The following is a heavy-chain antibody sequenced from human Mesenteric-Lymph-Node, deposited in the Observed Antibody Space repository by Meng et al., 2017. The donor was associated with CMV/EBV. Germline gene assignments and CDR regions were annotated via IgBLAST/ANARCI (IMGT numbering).Heavy chain of an antibody. CDR3: ARSGYYDFWSGYPYGMDV. V-gene: IGHV4-39*07. D-gene: IGHD3-3*01. CDR1: GGSISSSSYY. CDR2: IYYSGST. J-gene: IGHJ6*02. Sequence: SETLSLTCTVSGGSISSSSYYWGWIRQPPGKGLEWIGSIYYSGSTYYNPSLKSRVTISVDTSKNQFSLKLSSVTAADTAVYYCARSGYYDFWSGYPYGMDVWGQGTTVTVSS.